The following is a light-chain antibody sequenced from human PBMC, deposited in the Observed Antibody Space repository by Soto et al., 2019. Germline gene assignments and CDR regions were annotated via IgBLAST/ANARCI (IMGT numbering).Light chain of an antibody. V-gene: IGLV2-14*01. CDR3: TSYTTSNTRQIV. CDR1: SSDVGGYNY. Sequence: QSVLTQPASVSGSPGQSITISCTGTSSDVGGYNYVSWYQQHPGKAPKFMIYDVSNRPSGVSNRFSGSKSGNTASLTISGVQADDEADYYCTSYTTSNTRQIVFGTGTKVTVL. CDR2: DVS. J-gene: IGLJ1*01.